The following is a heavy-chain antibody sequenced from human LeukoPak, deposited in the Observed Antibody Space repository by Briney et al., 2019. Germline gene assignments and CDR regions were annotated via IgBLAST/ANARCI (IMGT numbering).Heavy chain of an antibody. V-gene: IGHV4-39*07. D-gene: IGHD5-12*01. CDR2: IYYSGST. J-gene: IGHJ4*02. Sequence: SETLSLTCTVSGGSISSSSYYWGWIRQPPGKGLEWIGSIYYSGSTYYNPSLKSRVTISVDTSKNQFSLKLSSVTAADTAVYYCARAFGYSGYDWSYWGQGTLVTVSS. CDR1: GGSISSSSYY. CDR3: ARAFGYSGYDWSY.